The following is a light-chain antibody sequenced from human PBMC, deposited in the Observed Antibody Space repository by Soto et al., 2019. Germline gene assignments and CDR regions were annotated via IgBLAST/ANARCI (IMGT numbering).Light chain of an antibody. V-gene: IGLV2-8*01. CDR1: SSDVGAYNY. J-gene: IGLJ1*01. Sequence: QSVLTQPPSASGSRGQSVTISCTGTSSDVGAYNYVSWYQQHPGKAPKLMIHEVSKRPSGVPDRFSASKSGNTASLTVSGLQAEDEADYYCSSHGGSNNFYVFGTGTKLTVL. CDR3: SSHGGSNNFYV. CDR2: EVS.